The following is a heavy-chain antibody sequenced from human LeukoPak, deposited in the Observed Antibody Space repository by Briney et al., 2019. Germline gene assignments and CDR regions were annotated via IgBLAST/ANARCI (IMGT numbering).Heavy chain of an antibody. CDR2: IYRSGDT. V-gene: IGHV3-53*01. Sequence: PGGSLRLSCAASGFSVSDNFMTWVRQAPGKGLEWVSSIYRSGDTYYAQSVKGRFTISRDNSKDTLYLQLDSLRVEDTAMYYCFSLTYDFWGQGTLVTVSS. J-gene: IGHJ4*02. CDR3: FSLTYDF. CDR1: GFSVSDNF. D-gene: IGHD4/OR15-4a*01.